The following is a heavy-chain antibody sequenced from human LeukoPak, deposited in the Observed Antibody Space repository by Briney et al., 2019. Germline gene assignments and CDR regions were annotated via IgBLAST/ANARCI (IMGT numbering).Heavy chain of an antibody. V-gene: IGHV4-34*01. J-gene: IGHJ4*02. CDR1: GGSFSGYY. CDR2: INHSGST. CDR3: AREGGIRKNDY. Sequence: SETLSLTCAFYGGSFSGYYWSWIRQPPGKGLEWIGEINHSGSTNYNPSLKSRVTISVDTSKNQFSLKLSSVTAADTAVYYCAREGGIRKNDYWGQGTLVTVSS.